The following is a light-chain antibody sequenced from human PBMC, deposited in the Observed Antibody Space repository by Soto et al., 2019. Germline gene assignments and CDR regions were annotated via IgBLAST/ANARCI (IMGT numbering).Light chain of an antibody. CDR1: QSFRSW. CDR3: LQYNTYPWT. CDR2: KAS. V-gene: IGKV1-5*03. J-gene: IGKJ1*01. Sequence: DIQMTQSPSTLSASVGDRVTITCRASQSFRSWVAWYQQKPGKAPNLLIYKASNLESGVPSRFSGSESGTEITFTNRRPQPDGFAALYCLQYNTYPWTFGQGTKVDIK.